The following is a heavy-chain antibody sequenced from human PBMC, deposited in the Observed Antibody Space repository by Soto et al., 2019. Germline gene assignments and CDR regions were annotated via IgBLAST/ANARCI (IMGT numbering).Heavy chain of an antibody. Sequence: GGSLRLSCAASGFTFSSYAMSWVRQAPGKGLEWVSAISGSGGSTYYADSVKGRFTISRDNSKNTLYLQMNSLRAEDTAVYYCAELRWFIDDTSDYWGQGTLVTVSS. V-gene: IGHV3-23*01. CDR1: GFTFSSYA. D-gene: IGHD2-15*01. CDR3: AELRWFIDDTSDY. J-gene: IGHJ4*02. CDR2: ISGSGGST.